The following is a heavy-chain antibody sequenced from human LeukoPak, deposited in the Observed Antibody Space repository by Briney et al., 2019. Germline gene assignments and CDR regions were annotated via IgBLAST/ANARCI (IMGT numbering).Heavy chain of an antibody. CDR3: ARDRVSFDFWSGYYF. V-gene: IGHV4-59*13. J-gene: IGHJ4*02. D-gene: IGHD3-3*01. Sequence: SETLSLTCTVSGGSITSYNWSWIRQPPGKGLEWIVYISYSGNTKYNPYLKSRATMSVESSKNHFSLKLSSATAADTAVYYCARDRVSFDFWSGYYFWGQGTLVTVSS. CDR2: ISYSGNT. CDR1: GGSITSYN.